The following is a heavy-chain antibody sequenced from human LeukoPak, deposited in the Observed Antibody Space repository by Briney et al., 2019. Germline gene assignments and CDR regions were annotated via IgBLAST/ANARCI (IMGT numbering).Heavy chain of an antibody. CDR1: GFTFISYA. J-gene: IGHJ4*02. CDR3: AKLDYGYYDGYPLD. V-gene: IGHV3-23*01. Sequence: GWSLRLSCAATGFTFISYAMSYLGQAPGKGLDGVSALSGSGGSTYYADSVKGRFTISRDNSKNTLYLQMNSLRDEDTAVYYCAKLDYGYYDGYPLDWGQGTLVTVSS. D-gene: IGHD4-17*01. CDR2: LSGSGGST.